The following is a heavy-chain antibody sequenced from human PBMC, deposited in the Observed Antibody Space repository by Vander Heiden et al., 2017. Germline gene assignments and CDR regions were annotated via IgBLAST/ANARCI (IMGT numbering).Heavy chain of an antibody. CDR2: IYYSGST. D-gene: IGHD3-22*01. V-gene: IGHV4-31*02. CDR1: GGSISSGGYY. CDR3: ARVVYYDSSCYYYYFDY. J-gene: IGHJ4*02. Sequence: TVSGGSISSGGYYWSWIRQPPGKGLEWIGYIYYSGSTYYNPSLKSRVTISVDTSKNQFSLKLSSVTAADTAVYYCARVVYYDSSCYYYYFDYWGQGTLVTVSS.